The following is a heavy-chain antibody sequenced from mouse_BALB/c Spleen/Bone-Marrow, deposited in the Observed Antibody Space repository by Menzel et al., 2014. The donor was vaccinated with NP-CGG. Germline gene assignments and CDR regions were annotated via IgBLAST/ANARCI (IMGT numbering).Heavy chain of an antibody. V-gene: IGHV1S132*01. J-gene: IGHJ3*01. CDR1: GYTFTNYW. CDR3: ARNYDYDEGAWFTY. D-gene: IGHD2-4*01. CDR2: IFPGTDTT. Sequence: VQLQQSGAEVVNPGASVKLSCRTSGYTFTNYWIQWVKQRPGQGLGWIGEIFPGTDTTYYNEKFKDKATLTMDTSSSTAYMQLSNLTSEDSAVYFCARNYDYDEGAWFTYWGQGTLVTVSA.